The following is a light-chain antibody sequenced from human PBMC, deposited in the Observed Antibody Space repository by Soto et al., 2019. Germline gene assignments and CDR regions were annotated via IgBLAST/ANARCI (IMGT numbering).Light chain of an antibody. V-gene: IGKV1-39*01. J-gene: IGKJ5*01. Sequence: DIQMTQSPSSLSASVGDKVTITCRASQNISSSLNWYQQKSGKAPNLLIYGVSRLQGGVPSRFSGSGSGTDFTLSISSLQPEDFATYYCQQSYTAPSITFGQGTRLEIK. CDR3: QQSYTAPSIT. CDR2: GVS. CDR1: QNISSS.